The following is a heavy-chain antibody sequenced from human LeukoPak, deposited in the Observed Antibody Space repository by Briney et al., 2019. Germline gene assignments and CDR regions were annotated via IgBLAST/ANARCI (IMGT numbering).Heavy chain of an antibody. CDR3: ARPLWFGEPNPPYYYFYYGMDV. V-gene: IGHV1-8*01. CDR2: MNPNSGNT. J-gene: IGHJ6*02. CDR1: GYTFTSYD. Sequence: ASVKVSCKASGYTFTSYDINWVRQATGQGLEWMGWMNPNSGNTGYAQKFQGRVTMTRNTSISTAYMELSSLRSEDTAVYYCARPLWFGEPNPPYYYFYYGMDVWGQGTTVTVSS. D-gene: IGHD3-10*01.